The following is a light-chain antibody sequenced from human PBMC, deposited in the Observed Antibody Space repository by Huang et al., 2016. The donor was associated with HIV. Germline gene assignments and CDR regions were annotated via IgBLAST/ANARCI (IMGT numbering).Light chain of an antibody. CDR2: GAS. V-gene: IGKV1D-8*01. J-gene: IGKJ2*01. Sequence: VIWMTQSPSLLAASTGDRVTITCRVSQDINTYLAWYQQKPGRAPTLIVHGASTLRNGGSSRVSAAGSRTDFTLTINCLQAEDFATYYCQQYSMFPYTFGPGTKLELK. CDR1: QDINTY. CDR3: QQYSMFPYT.